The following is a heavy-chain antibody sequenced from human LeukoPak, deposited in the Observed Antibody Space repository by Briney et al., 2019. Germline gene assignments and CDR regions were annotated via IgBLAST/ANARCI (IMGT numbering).Heavy chain of an antibody. J-gene: IGHJ4*02. CDR2: IRKREQSYTT. D-gene: IGHD5-12*01. CDR3: ARRMYSGYPYDY. CDR1: GFTFSDYY. Sequence: GGSLRLSCAASGFTFSDYYMDWVRQAPGKGLEWVGHIRKREQSYTTDYAASPKGRFTISRDDSEKSLYLQMSSLNDEDTAVYYCARRMYSGYPYDYWGQGTLVTVSS. V-gene: IGHV3-72*01.